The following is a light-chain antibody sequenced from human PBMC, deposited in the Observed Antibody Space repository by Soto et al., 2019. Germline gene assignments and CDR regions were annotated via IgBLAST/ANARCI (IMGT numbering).Light chain of an antibody. CDR2: TLS. V-gene: IGKV2-40*01. Sequence: DIVMTQTPLSVPITPVEPASISCRSSQSLLDSHDGNTYLDWYLQRPGQSPQILIYTLSYRASGVPDRFGGSGSGTDFRLKISRGEAEDVGVYYCMQRRAFPYTFGQGTKLVIK. CDR3: MQRRAFPYT. J-gene: IGKJ2*01. CDR1: QSLLDSHDGNTY.